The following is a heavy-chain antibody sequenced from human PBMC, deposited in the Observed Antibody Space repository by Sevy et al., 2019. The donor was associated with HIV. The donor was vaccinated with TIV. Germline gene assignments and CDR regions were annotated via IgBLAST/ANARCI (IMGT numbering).Heavy chain of an antibody. CDR2: VSYDGSNK. D-gene: IGHD2-15*01. J-gene: IGHJ4*02. Sequence: GGSLRLSCAASGFTFSSYGMHWVRLAPDKGLEWVAVVSYDGSNKYYADSVKGRFTISRDNSKNTLYLQMNSLRAEDTAVYYCAKVHLGYCSGGSCYSDYWGQGTLVTVSS. CDR1: GFTFSSYG. V-gene: IGHV3-30*18. CDR3: AKVHLGYCSGGSCYSDY.